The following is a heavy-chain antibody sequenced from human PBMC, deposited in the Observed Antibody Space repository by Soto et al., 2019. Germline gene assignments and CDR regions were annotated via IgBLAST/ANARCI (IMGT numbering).Heavy chain of an antibody. Sequence: GASVKVSCKASGYTFTGYAMHWVRQAPGQRLEWMGWINAGNGNTKYSQKFQGRVTITSDTSASTAYMELSSLRSEDTAVYNCARDIIRRGTTDAFDIWGQGTMVTVSS. V-gene: IGHV1-3*01. J-gene: IGHJ3*02. D-gene: IGHD2-2*01. CDR1: GYTFTGYA. CDR2: INAGNGNT. CDR3: ARDIIRRGTTDAFDI.